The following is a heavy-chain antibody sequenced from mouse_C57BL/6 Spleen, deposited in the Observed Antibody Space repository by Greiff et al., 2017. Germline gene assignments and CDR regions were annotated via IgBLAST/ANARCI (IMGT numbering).Heavy chain of an antibody. D-gene: IGHD2-1*01. V-gene: IGHV3-6*01. J-gene: IGHJ3*01. CDR3: ARDPDGNFAWFAY. CDR2: ISYDGSN. Sequence: EVKLQESGPGLVKPSQSLSLTCSVTGYSITSGYYWNWIRQFPGNKLEWMGYISYDGSNKYNPSLKNRISITRDTSKNQFFLKLNSVTTEDTATYYCARDPDGNFAWFAYWGQGTLVTVSA. CDR1: GYSITSGYY.